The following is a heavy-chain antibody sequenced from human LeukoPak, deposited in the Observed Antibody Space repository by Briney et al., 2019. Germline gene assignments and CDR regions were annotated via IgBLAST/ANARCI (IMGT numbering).Heavy chain of an antibody. CDR1: GYSISSGYY. CDR2: IYHSGST. V-gene: IGHV4-38-2*01. Sequence: PSETLSLTCAVSGYSISSGYYWGWIRQPPGKGLEWIGSIYHSGSTYYNPSLKSRVTISVDTSKNQFSLKLSSVTAADTAVYYCARHGYYYGSGSQWGFDYWGQGTLVTVSS. D-gene: IGHD3-10*01. J-gene: IGHJ4*02. CDR3: ARHGYYYGSGSQWGFDY.